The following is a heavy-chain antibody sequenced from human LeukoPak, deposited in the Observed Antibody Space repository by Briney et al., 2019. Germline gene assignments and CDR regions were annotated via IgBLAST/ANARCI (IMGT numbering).Heavy chain of an antibody. CDR3: LKQYYDVLTGYYLDAFDI. CDR1: GFTFSTYG. CDR2: ISFDGSNK. V-gene: IGHV3-30*18. D-gene: IGHD3-9*01. Sequence: GGSLRLSCAASGFTFSTYGMHWVRQAPGKGLEWVAVISFDGSNKYYADFVEGRFTISRDNYKNTLALQMNSLRAEDTAVYYCLKQYYDVLTGYYLDAFDIWGQGTMVTVSS. J-gene: IGHJ3*02.